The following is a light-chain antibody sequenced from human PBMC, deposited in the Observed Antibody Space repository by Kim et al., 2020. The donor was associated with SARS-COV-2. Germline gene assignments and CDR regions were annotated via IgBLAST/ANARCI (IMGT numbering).Light chain of an antibody. CDR3: LQHNTYPLT. CDR2: AAS. V-gene: IGKV1-17*01. CDR1: QVIRND. J-gene: IGKJ4*01. Sequence: ASVVDRVSITCRASQVIRNDLGWYQHKPGKAPKPLIYAASSLHRGVPSRFSGSGSGTEFTLTISSLQPEDFATYYCLQHNTYPLTFGGGTKVDIK.